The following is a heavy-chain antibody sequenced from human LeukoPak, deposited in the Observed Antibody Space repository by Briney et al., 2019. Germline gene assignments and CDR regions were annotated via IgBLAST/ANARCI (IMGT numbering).Heavy chain of an antibody. J-gene: IGHJ3*02. V-gene: IGHV3-21*01. CDR1: GFTFSSNT. D-gene: IGHD3-22*01. CDR2: ISSSRSYI. CDR3: AGDHYYDSSGYIPAGDAFDI. Sequence: TPGGSLRLSCAASGFTFSSNTMNWVRQAPGKGLEWGSSISSSRSYIYYADSVNGRFIISRDNAKNSLYLQMNSLRAEDTAVYYCAGDHYYDSSGYIPAGDAFDIWGQGTMVTVSS.